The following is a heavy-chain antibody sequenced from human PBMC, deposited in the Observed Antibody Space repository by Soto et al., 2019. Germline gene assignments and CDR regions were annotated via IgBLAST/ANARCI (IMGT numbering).Heavy chain of an antibody. CDR1: GGSISSYY. D-gene: IGHD5-12*01. V-gene: IGHV4-59*01. CDR2: IYYSGST. CDR3: ARGGGYNHLDY. J-gene: IGHJ4*02. Sequence: SETLSLTCTVSGGSISSYYWSWIRQPPGKGLEWIGYIYYSGSTNYNPSLKSRVTISVDTSKNQFSLKLSSVTAADTAVYYCARGGGYNHLDYWGQGTLVTVSS.